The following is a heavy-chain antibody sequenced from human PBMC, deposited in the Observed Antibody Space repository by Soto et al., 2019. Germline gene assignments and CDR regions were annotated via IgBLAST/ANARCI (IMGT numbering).Heavy chain of an antibody. D-gene: IGHD3-9*01. CDR2: IYYSGST. CDR3: ARGMAEEQIFYYFDY. J-gene: IGHJ4*02. CDR1: GGSISNYY. V-gene: IGHV4-59*01. Sequence: PSETLSLTCTVSGGSISNYYWSWIRQSPGKGLEWIGYIYYSGSTNYNPSLKNRVTISVDASKSQFYLKLRSVTAADTAVYYCARGMAEEQIFYYFDYWGQGALVTVSS.